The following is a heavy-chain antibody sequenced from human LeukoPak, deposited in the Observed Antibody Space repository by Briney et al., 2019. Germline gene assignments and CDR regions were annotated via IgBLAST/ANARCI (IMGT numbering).Heavy chain of an antibody. CDR3: ARLEQLWSFDY. CDR2: IYPGDPDT. Sequence: THGESLKISCKGSEYSFTSYWIGWVRQMPGKGLEWMGIIYPGDPDTRYSPSFQGQVTISADKSISTAYLQWSSLKASDTAMYYCARLEQLWSFDYWGQGTLVTVSS. V-gene: IGHV5-51*01. CDR1: EYSFTSYW. D-gene: IGHD5-18*01. J-gene: IGHJ4*02.